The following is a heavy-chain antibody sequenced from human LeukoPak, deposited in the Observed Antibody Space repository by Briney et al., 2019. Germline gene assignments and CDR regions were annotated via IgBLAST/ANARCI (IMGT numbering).Heavy chain of an antibody. V-gene: IGHV3-30*04. CDR2: ISFDGNNK. D-gene: IGHD1-14*01. J-gene: IGHJ6*03. CDR1: GFTFNSYT. Sequence: GGSLRLSCAASGFTFNSYTIHWVRQAPGKGLEWVAVISFDGNNKFYTDSVKGRFTISRDNAKNSLYLQMNSLRAEDTAVYYCARVGPWVNPDYYYYMDVWGKGTTVTVSS. CDR3: ARVGPWVNPDYYYYMDV.